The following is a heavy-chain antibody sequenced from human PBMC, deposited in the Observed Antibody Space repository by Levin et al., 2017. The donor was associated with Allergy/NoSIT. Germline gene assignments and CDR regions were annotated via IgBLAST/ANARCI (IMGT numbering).Heavy chain of an antibody. Sequence: GESLKISCAASGFTFSSYAMSWVRQAPGKGLEWVSAISGSGGSTYYADSVKGRFTISRDNSKNTLYLQMNSLRAEDTAVYYCAKDREHDYGDYGYYYDYYMDVWGKGTTVTVSS. CDR3: AKDREHDYGDYGYYYDYYMDV. CDR1: GFTFSSYA. CDR2: ISGSGGST. D-gene: IGHD4-17*01. V-gene: IGHV3-23*01. J-gene: IGHJ6*03.